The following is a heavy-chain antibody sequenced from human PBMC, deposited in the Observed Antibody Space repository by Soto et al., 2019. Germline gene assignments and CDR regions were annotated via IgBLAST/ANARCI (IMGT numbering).Heavy chain of an antibody. CDR2: IIPILGIA. V-gene: IGHV1-69*02. CDR3: ALDEYSSSWNRFDP. Sequence: SVKVSCKASGGTFSSYTISWVRQAPGQGLEWMGRIIPILGIANYAQKFQGRVTITADKSTSTAYMELSSLRSEDTAVYYCALDEYSSSWNRFDPCGQGSLVTVSS. J-gene: IGHJ5*02. D-gene: IGHD6-13*01. CDR1: GGTFSSYT.